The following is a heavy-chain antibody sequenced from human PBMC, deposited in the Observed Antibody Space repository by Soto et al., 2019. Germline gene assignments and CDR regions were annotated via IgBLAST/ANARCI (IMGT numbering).Heavy chain of an antibody. V-gene: IGHV1-69*13. CDR2: VIPIFGTA. J-gene: IGHJ5*02. CDR1: GGTFSSYA. CDR3: ARRGRGYRSSSADWFDT. D-gene: IGHD6-6*01. Sequence: GXSVKGSCKASGGTFSSYAISLVRQAPGQGLEWMGGVIPIFGTANYAQKFQGRVTITADESTSTAYMELSSLRSEDTAVYYCARRGRGYRSSSADWFDTWGQGTLVTVSS.